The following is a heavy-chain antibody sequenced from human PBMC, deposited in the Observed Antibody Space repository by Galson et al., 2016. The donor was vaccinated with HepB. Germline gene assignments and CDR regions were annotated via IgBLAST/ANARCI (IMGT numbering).Heavy chain of an antibody. CDR3: ARAPFSLYASGSYYRDYYYLDV. J-gene: IGHJ6*03. Sequence: TLSLTCTVSGGSISGGIHYWSWIRQDTGKGLEWIGYISYSGSTYYNPSLKSRVLISIDTSKNHFSLKLSSVTAADTAVYYCARAPFSLYASGSYYRDYYYLDVWGKGTTVTVSS. D-gene: IGHD3-10*01. CDR1: GGSISGGIHY. V-gene: IGHV4-31*03. CDR2: ISYSGST.